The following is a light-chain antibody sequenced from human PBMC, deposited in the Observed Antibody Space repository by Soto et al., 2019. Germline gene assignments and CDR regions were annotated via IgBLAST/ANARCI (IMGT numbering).Light chain of an antibody. CDR3: QQYGSSPFT. Sequence: PGARATLSCRASQRISSSYLAWYQQTPGQAPRLLIYDASSRATGIPDRFSGSGSGTDFTLTISRLEPEDFAVYYCQQYGSSPFTFGPGTNVDIK. V-gene: IGKV3-20*01. CDR2: DAS. J-gene: IGKJ3*01. CDR1: QRISSSY.